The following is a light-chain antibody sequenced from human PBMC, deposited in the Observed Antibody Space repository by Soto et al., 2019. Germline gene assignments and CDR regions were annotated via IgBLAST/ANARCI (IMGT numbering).Light chain of an antibody. Sequence: DIQMTQSPSSLSASVGDRVTITCQASHYLGNSLSWSQQKPGKAPKLLISDASNLETGVPSRFSASASGTDFTFTISSLQPEDIATYYFQQYDSLPFTFGGGTKVDIK. J-gene: IGKJ4*01. V-gene: IGKV1-33*01. CDR3: QQYDSLPFT. CDR2: DAS. CDR1: HYLGNS.